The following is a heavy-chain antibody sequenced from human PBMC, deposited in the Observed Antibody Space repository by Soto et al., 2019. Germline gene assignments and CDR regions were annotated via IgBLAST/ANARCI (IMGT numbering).Heavy chain of an antibody. V-gene: IGHV4-4*07. CDR1: GGSISSYY. CDR2: IYTSGST. J-gene: IGHJ6*02. Sequence: SETLSLTCTVSGGSISSYYWSWIRQPAGKGLEWIGRIYTSGSTNYNPSLKSRVTMSVDTSKNQFSLKLSSVTAADTAVYYCARVERINMVRGAMDVWGQGTTVTVSS. CDR3: ARVERINMVRGAMDV. D-gene: IGHD3-10*01.